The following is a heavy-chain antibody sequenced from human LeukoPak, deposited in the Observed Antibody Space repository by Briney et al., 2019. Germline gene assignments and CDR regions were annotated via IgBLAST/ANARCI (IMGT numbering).Heavy chain of an antibody. CDR3: ATSFMVRGSLDY. CDR1: GYTLTELS. J-gene: IGHJ4*02. V-gene: IGHV1-24*01. CDR2: FDPEDGET. Sequence: RASVKVSCKVSGYTLTELSMDWVRQAPGKGLEWMGGFDPEDGETIYAQKLQGRVTLTEDTSTDTAYMELSGLRSEDTAVYFCATSFMVRGSLDYWGQGTLVTVSS. D-gene: IGHD3-10*01.